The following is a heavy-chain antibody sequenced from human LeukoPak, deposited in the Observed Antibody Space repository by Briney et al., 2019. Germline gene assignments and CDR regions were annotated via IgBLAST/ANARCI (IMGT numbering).Heavy chain of an antibody. D-gene: IGHD4/OR15-4a*01. Sequence: GGSLRLSCAASGFTFSSYSMNWVRKAPGKGLEWVSSISSSSSYIYYADSVKGRFTISRDNAKNSLYLQMNSLRAEDTAVYYCARSPLKVMLTYYYYYMDVWGKGTTVTVSS. CDR1: GFTFSSYS. V-gene: IGHV3-21*01. CDR2: ISSSSSYI. CDR3: ARSPLKVMLTYYYYYMDV. J-gene: IGHJ6*03.